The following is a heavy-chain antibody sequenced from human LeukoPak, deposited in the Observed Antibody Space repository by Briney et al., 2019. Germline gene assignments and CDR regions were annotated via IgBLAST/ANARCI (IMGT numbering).Heavy chain of an antibody. CDR2: FDPEDGET. D-gene: IGHD3-3*01. CDR3: ATGRLTIFGVVIRLDY. Sequence: ASVKVSCKVSGYTLTELSMHWVRQAPGKGLEWMGGFDPEDGETIYAQKFQGRVTMTEDTSTDTAYMELNSLRSEDTAVYYCATGRLTIFGVVIRLDYWGQGTLVTVSS. J-gene: IGHJ4*02. V-gene: IGHV1-24*01. CDR1: GYTLTELS.